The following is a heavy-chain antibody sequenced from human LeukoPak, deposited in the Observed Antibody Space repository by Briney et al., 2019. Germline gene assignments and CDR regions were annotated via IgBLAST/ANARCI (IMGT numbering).Heavy chain of an antibody. CDR3: ARDAYYDILTGSPSQYFDY. D-gene: IGHD3-9*01. J-gene: IGHJ4*02. CDR1: GGSISSYY. Sequence: SETLSLTCTVSGGSISSYYWSWIRQPPGKGLEWIGYIYYSGSTNYNPSLKSRVTISVDTSKNQFSLKLSSVTAADTAVYYCARDAYYDILTGSPSQYFDYWGQGTLVTVSS. CDR2: IYYSGST. V-gene: IGHV4-59*12.